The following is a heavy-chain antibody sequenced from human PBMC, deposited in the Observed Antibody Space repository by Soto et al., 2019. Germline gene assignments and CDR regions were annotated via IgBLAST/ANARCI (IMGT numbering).Heavy chain of an antibody. Sequence: EVQLVESGGGLVQPGGSLRLYCAASGFTLSNYWMSWVRQAPGKGLEWVANINQNVRDKYYVDSVKGRFTISRDNAKELLYLQMNGLKTEDTAVYYCSSVRAVAGTLGLNYYGMDVWGQGTTVTVSS. CDR2: INQNVRDK. V-gene: IGHV3-7*03. CDR1: GFTLSNYW. D-gene: IGHD6-19*01. J-gene: IGHJ6*02. CDR3: SSVRAVAGTLGLNYYGMDV.